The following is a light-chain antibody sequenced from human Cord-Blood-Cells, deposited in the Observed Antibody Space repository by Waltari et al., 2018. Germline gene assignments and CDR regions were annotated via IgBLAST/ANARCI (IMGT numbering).Light chain of an antibody. V-gene: IGLV2-23*02. CDR3: GSYAGSSNKYV. J-gene: IGLJ1*01. Sequence: QSALTQPASVSGSPGQSITISCTGTSSDVGSYNLVSWYQQHPGKAPKLRIYEVSKRPSGVSSRFSGYKSGNTASLTISGLQAEDEADYYCGSYAGSSNKYVFGTGTKVTVL. CDR1: SSDVGSYNL. CDR2: EVS.